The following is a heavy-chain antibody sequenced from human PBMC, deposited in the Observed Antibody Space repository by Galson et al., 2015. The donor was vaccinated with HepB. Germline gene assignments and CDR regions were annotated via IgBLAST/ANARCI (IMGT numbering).Heavy chain of an antibody. V-gene: IGHV2-5*02. Sequence: PALVTPTQTLSLTCTFSGFSLNASEVGVGWIRQPPGKALEWLALIYWDGDKRYNPSLKNRLTITKDTSTNQVGLTLTNMHPVDTATYFFAHRRTYSAYDYWGQGTLVTVSS. CDR2: IYWDGDK. CDR3: AHRRTYSAYDY. CDR1: GFSLNASEVG. J-gene: IGHJ4*02. D-gene: IGHD5-12*01.